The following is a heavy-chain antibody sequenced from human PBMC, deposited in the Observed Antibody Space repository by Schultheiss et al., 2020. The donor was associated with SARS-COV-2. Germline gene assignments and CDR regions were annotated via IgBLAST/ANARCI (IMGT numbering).Heavy chain of an antibody. CDR3: ARALGRGMDV. CDR1: GGSFSGYY. Sequence: SETLSLTCAVYGGSFSGYYWSWIRQPPGKGLEWIGYIYYSGSTNYNPSLKSRVTISVDTSKNQFSLKLSSVTAADTAVYYCARALGRGMDVWGQGTTVTVSS. V-gene: IGHV4-34*01. CDR2: IYYSGST. J-gene: IGHJ6*02.